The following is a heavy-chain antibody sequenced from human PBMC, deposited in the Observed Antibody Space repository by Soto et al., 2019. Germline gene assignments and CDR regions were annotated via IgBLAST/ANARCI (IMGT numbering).Heavy chain of an antibody. J-gene: IGHJ6*03. CDR3: AKYLLGAVPEAKSYMDV. V-gene: IGHV3-23*01. D-gene: IGHD3-10*01. CDR1: GFTFSSYA. Sequence: PGGSLRLSCAASGFTFSSYAMSWVRQAPGKGREWVSAISGSGGSTYYADSVKGRFTISRDNSKNTLYLQMNSLRAEDTAVYYCAKYLLGAVPEAKSYMDVWGKGTTDTVSS. CDR2: ISGSGGST.